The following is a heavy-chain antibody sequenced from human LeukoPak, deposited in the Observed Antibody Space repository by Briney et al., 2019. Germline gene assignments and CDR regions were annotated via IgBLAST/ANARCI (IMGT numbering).Heavy chain of an antibody. J-gene: IGHJ3*02. CDR3: ARGPYSYDSSGAFDI. CDR2: ISSSGST. D-gene: IGHD3-22*01. Sequence: SETLSLTCTVSGGSIRSYWSWIRPPAGKGLEWIGRISSSGSTNYNPSLKSRVTISVDTSKNQFSLKLSSVTAADTAVYFCARGPYSYDSSGAFDIWGQGTMVTVSS. V-gene: IGHV4-4*07. CDR1: GGSIRSY.